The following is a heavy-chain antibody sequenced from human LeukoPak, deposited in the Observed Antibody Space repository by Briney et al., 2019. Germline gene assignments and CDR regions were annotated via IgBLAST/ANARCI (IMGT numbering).Heavy chain of an antibody. Sequence: GGSLRLSCAASGFTFSRYSMNWVRQAPGRGLEWVSYISSSGTVMYHADRVKGRFTISRDNAKNSLDLQMSSLRDEDTAVYYYGRTLRGWGEAFDIWGQGALVSV. CDR1: GFTFSRYS. V-gene: IGHV3-48*02. D-gene: IGHD3-16*01. J-gene: IGHJ3*02. CDR2: ISSSGTVM. CDR3: GRTLRGWGEAFDI.